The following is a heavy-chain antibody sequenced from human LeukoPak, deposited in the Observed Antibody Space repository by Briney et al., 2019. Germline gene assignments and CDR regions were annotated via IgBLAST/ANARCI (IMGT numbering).Heavy chain of an antibody. V-gene: IGHV4-30-4*08. J-gene: IGHJ5*02. CDR1: GGSISSGDYY. Sequence: SQTLSLTCTVSGGSISSGDYYWSWIRQPPGKGLEWIGYTYYSGSTYYNPSLKSRVTISVDTSKNQFSQKLSSVTAADTAVYYCAREVGAISSWFDPWGQGTLVTVSS. D-gene: IGHD1-26*01. CDR3: AREVGAISSWFDP. CDR2: TYYSGST.